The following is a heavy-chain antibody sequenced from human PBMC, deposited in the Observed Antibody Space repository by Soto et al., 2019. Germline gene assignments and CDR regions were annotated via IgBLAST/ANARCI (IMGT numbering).Heavy chain of an antibody. CDR1: GFTVSSNY. CDR3: ARGAPHYYYGMDV. CDR2: IYSGGST. V-gene: IGHV3-53*01. Sequence: LRLSCAASGFTVSSNYMSWVRQAPGKGLEWVSVIYSGGSTYYADSVKGRFTISRDNSKNTLYLQMNSLRAEDTAVYYCARGAPHYYYGMDVWGQGTTVTVSS. J-gene: IGHJ6*02.